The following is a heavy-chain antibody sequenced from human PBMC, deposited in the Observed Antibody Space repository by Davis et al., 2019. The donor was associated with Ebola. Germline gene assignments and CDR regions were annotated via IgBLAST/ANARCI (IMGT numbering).Heavy chain of an antibody. CDR3: ASGMFGISTD. Sequence: GESPKISFAAPGFTLSSYLMSWGRQAPGKGAEWVANIKQDGSEKYYVDSVKGRFTISRDNAKNSLYLQMNSLRAEDTAVYYCASGMFGISTDWGQGTLVTVSS. CDR2: IKQDGSEK. J-gene: IGHJ4*02. CDR1: GFTLSSYL. V-gene: IGHV3-7*01. D-gene: IGHD3-16*01.